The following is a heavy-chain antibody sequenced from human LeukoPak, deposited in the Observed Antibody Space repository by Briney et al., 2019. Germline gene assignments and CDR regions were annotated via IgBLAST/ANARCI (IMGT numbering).Heavy chain of an antibody. CDR1: GGSISSGGHY. J-gene: IGHJ4*02. Sequence: SETLSLTCTVSGGSISSGGHYWSWIRQPAGKGLEYLGRISSTGSTNYNPSLRSRVTISADTSKNHFSLKLTSVTAADTAVYYGAREITFLGGVITVFDYGGQEPLAPVPS. D-gene: IGHD3-3*01. V-gene: IGHV4-61*02. CDR3: AREITFLGGVITVFDY. CDR2: ISSTGST.